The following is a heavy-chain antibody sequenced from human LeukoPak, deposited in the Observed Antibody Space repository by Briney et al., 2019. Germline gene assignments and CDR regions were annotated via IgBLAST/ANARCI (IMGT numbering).Heavy chain of an antibody. CDR1: GDSVSSSNYY. Sequence: SETLSLTYTVFGDSVSSSNYYWAWFRQPPGKGLDWIGSLYYDGRTYYSPSLESRVTVSVDTSKNQFALKLTSVTAADTAVYYCARGFRGHSSSSFDYWGQGTLVTVSS. D-gene: IGHD6-13*01. J-gene: IGHJ4*02. CDR3: ARGFRGHSSSSFDY. V-gene: IGHV4-39*01. CDR2: LYYDGRT.